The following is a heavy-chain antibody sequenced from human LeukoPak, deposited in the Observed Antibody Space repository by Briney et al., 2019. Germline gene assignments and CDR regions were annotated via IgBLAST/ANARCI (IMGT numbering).Heavy chain of an antibody. CDR1: GYTFSGYY. J-gene: IGHJ3*02. CDR2: INPNSGGT. D-gene: IGHD3-22*01. V-gene: IGHV1-2*02. Sequence: ASVTVSCKASGYTFSGYYMHWVRQAPGQGLEWMGWINPNSGGTNYAQKFQGRVTMTRDTSISTAYMELSRLRSDDTAVYYCAEAVVVKGYEASETWGQGKLVTVSS. CDR3: AEAVVVKGYEASET.